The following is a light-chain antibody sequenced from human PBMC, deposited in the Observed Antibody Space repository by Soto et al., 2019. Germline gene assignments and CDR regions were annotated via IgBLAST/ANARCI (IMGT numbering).Light chain of an antibody. CDR1: SSGVGANNY. Sequence: QSVLTQPASVSGSPGQPITISCTGTSSGVGANNYVSWYQHHPGKAPKLLIYEVSNRPSGVSSRFSGSKSGNTASLTISGLQAEDEADYYCSSYINSITFVVFGGGTKLTV. CDR3: SSYINSITFVV. CDR2: EVS. V-gene: IGLV2-14*01. J-gene: IGLJ2*01.